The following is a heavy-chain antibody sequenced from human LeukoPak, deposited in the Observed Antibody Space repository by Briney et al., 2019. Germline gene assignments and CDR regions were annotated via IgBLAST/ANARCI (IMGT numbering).Heavy chain of an antibody. V-gene: IGHV3-9*01. Sequence: GGSLRLSCAASGFTFDDYAMHWVRQAPGKGLEWVSGISWNSGSIGYADSVKGRFTISRDNAKNSLYLQMNSLRAEDTALYYCAKDTHYGAPNYYFDYWGQGTLVTVSS. CDR1: GFTFDDYA. CDR3: AKDTHYGAPNYYFDY. D-gene: IGHD4-17*01. J-gene: IGHJ4*02. CDR2: ISWNSGSI.